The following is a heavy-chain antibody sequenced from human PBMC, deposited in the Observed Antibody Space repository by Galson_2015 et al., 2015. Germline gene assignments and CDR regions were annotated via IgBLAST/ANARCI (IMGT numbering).Heavy chain of an antibody. D-gene: IGHD4-17*01. CDR1: GSSIINGHW. Sequence: ATLSLPCAVSGSSIINGHWWRWVRRSPGQGLEWIGEIERKEGTTYNPSLRGRATISVDTYTNHLSLSLTSVTAADTALYYCARNGDYALDSWGQGTLVTVSS. CDR3: ARNGDYALDS. J-gene: IGHJ4*02. V-gene: IGHV4-4*02. CDR2: IERKEGT.